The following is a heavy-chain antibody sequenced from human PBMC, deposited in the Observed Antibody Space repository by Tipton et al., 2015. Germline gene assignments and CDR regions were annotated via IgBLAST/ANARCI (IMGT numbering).Heavy chain of an antibody. CDR2: VHYTGRT. Sequence: TLSLTCTVSGSSFTPYYWSWIRQPPGKGLEWIGYVHYTGRTNYNPSLKSRVSISLDTSQSQFSLELTSVTAADTAMYYCARVESTGWYCDYWVQGTLVTVPS. CDR3: ARVESTGWYCDY. D-gene: IGHD6-19*01. J-gene: IGHJ4*02. V-gene: IGHV4-59*01. CDR1: GSSFTPYY.